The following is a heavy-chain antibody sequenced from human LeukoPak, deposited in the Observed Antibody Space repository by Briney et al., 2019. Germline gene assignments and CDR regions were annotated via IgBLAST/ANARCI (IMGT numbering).Heavy chain of an antibody. CDR2: IYPGDSDT. D-gene: IGHD2-15*01. Sequence: GESLKISSKGSGYSFTSYWIGWVRQMPGKGLEWMGIIYPGDSDTRYSPSFQGQVTISADKSISTAYLQWSSLKASDTAMYYCARLCSGGSCYSSVFRYWGQGTLVTVSS. CDR1: GYSFTSYW. J-gene: IGHJ4*02. CDR3: ARLCSGGSCYSSVFRY. V-gene: IGHV5-51*01.